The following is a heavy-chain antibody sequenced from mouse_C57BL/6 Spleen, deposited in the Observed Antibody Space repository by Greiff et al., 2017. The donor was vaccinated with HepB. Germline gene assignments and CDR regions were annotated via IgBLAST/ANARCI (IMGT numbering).Heavy chain of an antibody. Sequence: VQRVESGAELVRPGASVTLSCKASGYTFTDYEMHWVKQTPVHGLEWIGAIDPETGGTAYNQKFKGKAILTADKSSSTAYMELRSLTSEDSAVYYCTYWGYWGQGTTLTVSS. D-gene: IGHD4-1*01. CDR2: IDPETGGT. CDR1: GYTFTDYE. J-gene: IGHJ2*01. V-gene: IGHV1-15*01. CDR3: TYWGY.